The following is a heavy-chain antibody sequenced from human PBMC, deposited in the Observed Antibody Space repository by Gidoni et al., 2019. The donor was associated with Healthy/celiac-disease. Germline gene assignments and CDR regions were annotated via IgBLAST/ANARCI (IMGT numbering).Heavy chain of an antibody. V-gene: IGHV3-23*01. CDR3: AKVPNPLGSYYDYIWGSYPNVAAFDI. CDR1: GFTLRSYA. Sequence: EVRLLVSGGGLVQPGGSLRLSSHASGFTLRSYAISCVRQAPGKGPEWVSAISGSGGSTYYADAVKGRFTITRDNSKNTLYLQMNSLRAEETAVYYCAKVPNPLGSYYDYIWGSYPNVAAFDIWGQGTMVTVSS. J-gene: IGHJ3*02. CDR2: ISGSGGST. D-gene: IGHD3-16*02.